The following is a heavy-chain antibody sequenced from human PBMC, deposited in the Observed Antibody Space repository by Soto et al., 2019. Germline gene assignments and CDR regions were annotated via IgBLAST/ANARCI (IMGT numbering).Heavy chain of an antibody. V-gene: IGHV4-61*03. CDR3: ARADRTLVTSYGLDV. CDR2: INHSGTT. Sequence: SETLSLTCTVSGGSISSGGYYWSWIRQPPGEGLEWIGEINHSGTTNFNPSLRSRLTISLDSSKKHFSLKLTSMTAADAAVYYCARADRTLVTSYGLDVWGQGTTVTVSS. CDR1: GGSISSGGYY. J-gene: IGHJ6*02. D-gene: IGHD2-21*02.